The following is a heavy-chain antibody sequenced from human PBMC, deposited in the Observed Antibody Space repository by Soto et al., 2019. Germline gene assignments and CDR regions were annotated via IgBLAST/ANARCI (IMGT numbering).Heavy chain of an antibody. Sequence: QLQLQESGPGLVKPSETLSLTCAVSGGSISSSSYYWAWVRQAPGKGLEWIGTIYYSGITYDNPSLKSRVTISVDTSKNQFSLRLGSVTAADTAVYYCARQTRSSGYALWPPYYVDYGGQGILVTVSS. CDR1: GGSISSSSYY. CDR2: IYYSGIT. CDR3: ARQTRSSGYALWPPYYVDY. J-gene: IGHJ4*02. V-gene: IGHV4-39*01. D-gene: IGHD5-12*01.